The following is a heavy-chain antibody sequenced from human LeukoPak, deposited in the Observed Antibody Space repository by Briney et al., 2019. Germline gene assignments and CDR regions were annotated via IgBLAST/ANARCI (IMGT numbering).Heavy chain of an antibody. D-gene: IGHD2-2*01. CDR2: IYYTGST. J-gene: IGHJ4*02. CDR1: GGSISSYY. Sequence: PSETLSLTCTVSGGSISSYYWSWIRQPPGKGLEWFGFIYYTGSTHYNTFLKSRVTVSIDTSKNQFSLKLSAVTAADTAVCYCARHYIQPPHYFDYWGQGTLVTVSS. CDR3: ARHYIQPPHYFDY. V-gene: IGHV4-59*08.